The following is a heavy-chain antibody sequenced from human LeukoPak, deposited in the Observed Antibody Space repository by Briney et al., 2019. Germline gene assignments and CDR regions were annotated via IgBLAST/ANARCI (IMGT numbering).Heavy chain of an antibody. J-gene: IGHJ4*02. V-gene: IGHV1-18*01. CDR1: GYTFTSYG. D-gene: IGHD6-19*01. CDR2: ISAYNGNT. CDR3: ARAPMYSSGWYGIDY. Sequence: GASVKVSCKASGYTFTSYGISWVRQAPGQGLEGMGWISAYNGNTNYAQKLQGRVTMTTDTSTSTAYMELRSLRSDDTAVYYCARAPMYSSGWYGIDYWGQGTLVTVSS.